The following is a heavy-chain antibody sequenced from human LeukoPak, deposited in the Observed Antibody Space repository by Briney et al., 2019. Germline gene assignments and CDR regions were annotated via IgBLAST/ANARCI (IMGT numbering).Heavy chain of an antibody. CDR3: ASRTWTGDDY. J-gene: IGHJ4*02. Sequence: GESLKISCRASGYSFTSYWIGWVRQMPGKGLEWMGIMYPGDSETRYSPSFQGQVIISADRSISTAYLQWSSLKASDTAMYYCASRTWTGDDYWGQGTLVTVSS. CDR2: MYPGDSET. D-gene: IGHD3-16*01. CDR1: GYSFTSYW. V-gene: IGHV5-51*01.